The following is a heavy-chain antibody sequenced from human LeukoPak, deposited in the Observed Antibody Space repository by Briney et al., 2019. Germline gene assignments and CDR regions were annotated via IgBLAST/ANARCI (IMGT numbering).Heavy chain of an antibody. D-gene: IGHD6-13*01. CDR3: ARDGGKWQQLGYFDY. CDR2: INHSGSP. V-gene: IGHV4-34*01. Sequence: PSETLSLTCAVYGGSFSGYYWSWIRQPPGKGLEWIGEINHSGSPNYNPSLKSRVTISVDTSKNQFSLKLSSVTAADTAVYYCARDGGKWQQLGYFDYWGQGTLVTVSS. J-gene: IGHJ4*02. CDR1: GGSFSGYY.